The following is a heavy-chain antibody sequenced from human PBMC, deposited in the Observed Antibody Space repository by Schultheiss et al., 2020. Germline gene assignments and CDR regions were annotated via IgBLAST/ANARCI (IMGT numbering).Heavy chain of an antibody. D-gene: IGHD2-8*02. J-gene: IGHJ5*02. V-gene: IGHV1-3*01. CDR1: GYTFTSYA. CDR3: ARDLSSTGGVCSGWFDP. Sequence: ASVKVSCKASGYTFTSYAMHWVRQAPGQRLEWMGWINAGNGNTKYSQKFQGRVTITRDTSASTAYMELSSLRSEDTAVYYCARDLSSTGGVCSGWFDPWGQGTLVTVSS. CDR2: INAGNGNT.